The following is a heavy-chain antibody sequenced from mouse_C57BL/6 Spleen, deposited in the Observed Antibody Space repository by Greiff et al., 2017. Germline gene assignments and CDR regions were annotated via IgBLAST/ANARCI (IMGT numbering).Heavy chain of an antibody. J-gene: IGHJ2*01. CDR3: ARDENFDY. Sequence: EVQVVESGGGLVKPGGSLKLSCAASGFTFSSYAMSWVRQTPEKRLEWVATISDGGSYTYYPENVKGRFTISRDNAKNNLYLQMSHLKSEDTAMYYCARDENFDYWGQGTTLTVSS. V-gene: IGHV5-4*01. CDR1: GFTFSSYA. CDR2: ISDGGSYT.